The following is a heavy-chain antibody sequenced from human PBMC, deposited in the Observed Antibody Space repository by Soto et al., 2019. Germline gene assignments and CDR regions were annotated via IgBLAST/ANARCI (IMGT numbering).Heavy chain of an antibody. Sequence: QVQLVQSGAEVKKPGASVKVSCKASGYTFSTYGISWVRQAPGQGLEWMGWISVYNGNTKYAQKLQGRVTRTADTSTSTAYMELRSLRSDDTAVYYCARSPNYYYYMDVWDKGTTVTVSS. CDR3: ARSPNYYYYMDV. CDR2: ISVYNGNT. CDR1: GYTFSTYG. V-gene: IGHV1-18*01. J-gene: IGHJ6*03.